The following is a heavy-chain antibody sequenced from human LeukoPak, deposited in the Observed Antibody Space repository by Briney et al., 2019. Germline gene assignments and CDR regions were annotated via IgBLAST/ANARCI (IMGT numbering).Heavy chain of an antibody. CDR3: AGAGLDY. CDR2: IKQDGSGK. CDR1: GLTIRNYW. J-gene: IGHJ4*02. Sequence: GGSLRLFCEASGLTIRNYWMSWARQAPGKGLEWVANIKQDGSGKHYVDSVKGRFTISRDNTKNSLYLQMNSLRAEDTAVYYCAGAGLDYWGQGTLVTVSS. V-gene: IGHV3-7*03.